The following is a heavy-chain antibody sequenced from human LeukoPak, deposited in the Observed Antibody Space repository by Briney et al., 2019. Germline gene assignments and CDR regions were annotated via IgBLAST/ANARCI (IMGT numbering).Heavy chain of an antibody. CDR3: AREASLRYFDWFPNPYYYYGMDV. Sequence: GASVKVSCKASRYTFTSYDINWVRQATGQGLEWMGWMNPYSGNTGNAQKFQGRVTMTRNTSISTAYMELSSLRSEDTAVYYCAREASLRYFDWFPNPYYYYGMDVWGQGTTVTVSS. CDR2: MNPYSGNT. D-gene: IGHD3-9*01. V-gene: IGHV1-8*01. CDR1: RYTFTSYD. J-gene: IGHJ6*02.